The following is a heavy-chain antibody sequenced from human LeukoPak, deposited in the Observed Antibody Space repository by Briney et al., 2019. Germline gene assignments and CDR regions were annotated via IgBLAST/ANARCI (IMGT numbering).Heavy chain of an antibody. J-gene: IGHJ4*02. Sequence: PGGSLRLSCAASGFTFSGYAMSWVRQAPGKGLEWVSAISGSGGSTYYADSVKGRFTISRDNSKNTLYLQMNSLRAEDTAVYYCAKDTPYYYGSGSYWDYWGQGTLVTVSS. CDR2: ISGSGGST. V-gene: IGHV3-23*01. CDR1: GFTFSGYA. CDR3: AKDTPYYYGSGSYWDY. D-gene: IGHD3-10*01.